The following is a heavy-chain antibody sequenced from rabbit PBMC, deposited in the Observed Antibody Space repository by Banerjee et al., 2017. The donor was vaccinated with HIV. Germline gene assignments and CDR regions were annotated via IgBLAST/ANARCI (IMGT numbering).Heavy chain of an antibody. CDR3: ARDLAGVIGWNFNL. Sequence: QEQLEESGGDLVKPGASLTLTCTASGIDFSGAYWICWFRQAPGKGLEWIACIAAGSIGSTYYASWAKGRFTISKTSSTTVTLQMTSLTAADTATYFCARDLAGVIGWNFNLWGQGTLVTVS. J-gene: IGHJ4*01. V-gene: IGHV1S45*01. D-gene: IGHD4-1*01. CDR2: IAAGSIGST. CDR1: GIDFSGAYW.